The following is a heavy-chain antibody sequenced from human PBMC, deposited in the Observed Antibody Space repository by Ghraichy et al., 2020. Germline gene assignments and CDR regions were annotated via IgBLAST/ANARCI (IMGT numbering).Heavy chain of an antibody. CDR2: INPNSGGT. J-gene: IGHJ5*02. CDR3: ARGQTNYYDTRGYLRGWFDP. Sequence: ASVKVSCKASGYTFTGQYIHWVRQAPGQGLEWMGWINPNSGGTSYAQSFQDRVTMTSDTSVSTGYMELSSLKSDDTATYYCARGQTNYYDTRGYLRGWFDPWGQGTLVTVSS. D-gene: IGHD3-22*01. CDR1: GYTFTGQY. V-gene: IGHV1-2*02.